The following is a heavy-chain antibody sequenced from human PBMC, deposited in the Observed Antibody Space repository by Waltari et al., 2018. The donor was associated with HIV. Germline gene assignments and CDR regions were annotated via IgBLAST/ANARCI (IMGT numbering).Heavy chain of an antibody. CDR3: ARGGTGDKGYFDL. V-gene: IGHV3-53*01. J-gene: IGHJ2*01. CDR2: IYSGGST. CDR1: GFTVSRNY. D-gene: IGHD7-27*01. Sequence: EVQLVESGGGLIKPGGSLRLSCAAPGFTVSRNYMSLVRQAPGKGLEWGSFIYSGGSTYYADSVKGRFTISRDNSKNTLYLRMNSLRAEDTAIYYCARGGTGDKGYFDLWGRGTLVTVSS.